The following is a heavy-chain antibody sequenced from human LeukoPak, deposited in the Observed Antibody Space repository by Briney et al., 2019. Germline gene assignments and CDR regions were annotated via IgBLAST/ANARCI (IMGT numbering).Heavy chain of an antibody. CDR1: GFTFSSYG. CDR3: AGASGWYRGGVY. D-gene: IGHD6-19*01. Sequence: GGSLRLSGAASGFTFSSYGMHWVRQAPGKGLEWVAVIWYDGSNKYYADSVKGRFTISRDNSKNTLYLQMNSLRAEDTAVYYCAGASGWYRGGVYWGQGTLVTVSS. J-gene: IGHJ4*02. V-gene: IGHV3-33*01. CDR2: IWYDGSNK.